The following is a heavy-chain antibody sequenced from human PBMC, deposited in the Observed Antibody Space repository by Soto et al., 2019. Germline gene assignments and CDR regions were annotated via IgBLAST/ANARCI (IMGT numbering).Heavy chain of an antibody. CDR3: TTGMGYNPGFDY. D-gene: IGHD1-1*01. Sequence: LRLSCAASGFTFSDAWINWVRQAPGKGLEWVGRIKSKTDGGTTDYAAPVKGRFTISRDDSKNTLYLQMNSLKTEDTAVYYCTTGMGYNPGFDYWGQGTLVTVS. J-gene: IGHJ4*02. V-gene: IGHV3-15*07. CDR1: GFTFSDAW. CDR2: IKSKTDGGTT.